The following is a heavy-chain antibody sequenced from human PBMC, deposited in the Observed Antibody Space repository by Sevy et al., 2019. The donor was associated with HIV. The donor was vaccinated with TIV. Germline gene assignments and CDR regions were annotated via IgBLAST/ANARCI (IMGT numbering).Heavy chain of an antibody. D-gene: IGHD1-26*01. CDR2: ISYDGSNK. CDR1: GFTISSYA. Sequence: GGSLRLSCAASGFTISSYAMHWVRQAPGKGLEWVAVISYDGSNKYYADSVKGRFTISRDNSKNTLYLQMNSLRAEDTAVYYCASWGWELPDDAFDIWGQGTMVTVSS. V-gene: IGHV3-30-3*01. J-gene: IGHJ3*02. CDR3: ASWGWELPDDAFDI.